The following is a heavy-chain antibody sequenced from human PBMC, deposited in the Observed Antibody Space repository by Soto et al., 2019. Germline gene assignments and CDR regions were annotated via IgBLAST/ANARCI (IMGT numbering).Heavy chain of an antibody. D-gene: IGHD3-16*02. J-gene: IGHJ4*02. CDR2: MYYDRST. CDR1: ADSITTDDYY. Sequence: QLQLQESGPGLVKPSETLSLTCAVSADSITTDDYYWGWIRQPPGKGLEWIGSMYYDRSTYYIPSFRSRTTISVDSSRNKFSLELRSVTAADTAAYYCARGSHYDRASNRHYYFDSWGQGTLVTVSS. V-gene: IGHV4-39*01. CDR3: ARGSHYDRASNRHYYFDS.